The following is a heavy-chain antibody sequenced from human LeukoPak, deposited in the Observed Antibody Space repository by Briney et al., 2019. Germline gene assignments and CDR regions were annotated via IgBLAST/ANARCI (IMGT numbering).Heavy chain of an antibody. J-gene: IGHJ4*02. CDR2: ISAYNGNT. D-gene: IGHD1-7*01. V-gene: IGHV1-18*01. CDR1: GYTFTSYG. Sequence: ASVKVSCKASGYTFTSYGISWVRQAPGQGLEWMGWISAYNGNTNYAQKLQGRVTMTTDTSTSTAYMELRSLRSDDTAVYYCARDLGGYNWNYRIPIFDYWGQGTLVTVSS. CDR3: ARDLGGYNWNYRIPIFDY.